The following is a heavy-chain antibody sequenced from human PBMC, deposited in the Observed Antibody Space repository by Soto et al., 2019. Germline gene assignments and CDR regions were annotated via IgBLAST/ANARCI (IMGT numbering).Heavy chain of an antibody. Sequence: QVQLQESGPGLVKPSQTLSLTCTVSGGSISSGGYYWSWIRQHPGKGLEWIGYIYYSGSTYYNPSLKSRVTISVYTSNNQFSLKLSSVTAADTAVYYCARDEGITFGGVIVSYGMDVWGQGTTVTVSS. J-gene: IGHJ6*02. V-gene: IGHV4-31*03. CDR2: IYYSGST. D-gene: IGHD3-16*02. CDR1: GGSISSGGYY. CDR3: ARDEGITFGGVIVSYGMDV.